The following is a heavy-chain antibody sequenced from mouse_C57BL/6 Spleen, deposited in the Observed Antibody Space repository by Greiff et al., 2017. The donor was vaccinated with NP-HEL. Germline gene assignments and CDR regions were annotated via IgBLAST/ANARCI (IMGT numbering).Heavy chain of an antibody. CDR1: GYTFTSYW. D-gene: IGHD2-3*01. J-gene: IGHJ3*01. V-gene: IGHV1-64*01. CDR2: IHPNSGST. Sequence: VQLQQPGAELVKPGASVKLSCKASGYTFTSYWMHWVKQRPGQGLEWIGMIHPNSGSTNYNEKFKSKATLTVDKSSSTAYTQLSSLTSEDSAVYYCARSGDGYWFAYWGQGTLVTVSA. CDR3: ARSGDGYWFAY.